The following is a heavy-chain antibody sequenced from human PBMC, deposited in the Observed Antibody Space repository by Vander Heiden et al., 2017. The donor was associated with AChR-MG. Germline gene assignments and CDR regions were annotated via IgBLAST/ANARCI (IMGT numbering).Heavy chain of an antibody. J-gene: IGHJ6*02. CDR3: ASRRGGTIYYYYGMDV. D-gene: IGHD2-15*01. Sequence: VQLVQSGAEVKKPGSSVKVSCKASGGTFSSHAISWVRQAAGQGLEWMGGIIPIFGTANYAQKFQGRVTITADESTSTAYMELSSLRSEDTAVYYCASRRGGTIYYYYGMDVWGQGTTVTVSS. CDR1: GGTFSSHA. CDR2: IIPIFGTA. V-gene: IGHV1-69*01.